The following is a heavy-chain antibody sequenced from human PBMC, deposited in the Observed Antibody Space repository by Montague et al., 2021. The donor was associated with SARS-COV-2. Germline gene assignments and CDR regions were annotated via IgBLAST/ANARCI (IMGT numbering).Heavy chain of an antibody. J-gene: IGHJ4*02. D-gene: IGHD6-13*01. Sequence: SETLSLTCTVSGGSISNYYWSWIRQPPGKGLEWIGYIYYSGSTNYNPSLKSRVTISVDTSKNQFSLKLSSVTAADTAVYYCARRAYSSSWYYFDYWGQGTLVTVSP. CDR3: ARRAYSSSWYYFDY. V-gene: IGHV4-59*08. CDR1: GGSISNYY. CDR2: IYYSGST.